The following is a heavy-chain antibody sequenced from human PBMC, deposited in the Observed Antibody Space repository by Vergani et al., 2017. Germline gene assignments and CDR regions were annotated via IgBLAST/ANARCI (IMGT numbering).Heavy chain of an antibody. CDR2: LNSDGSST. D-gene: IGHD3-22*01. J-gene: IGHJ3*02. V-gene: IGHV3-74*01. CDR3: ARDTAIINMIVVAADAFDI. CDR1: GFTFSSYW. Sequence: EVQLVESGGGLVQPGGSLRLSCAASGFTFSSYWMHWVRPAPGKGLVWVSRLNSDGSSTSYADSVKGRFTISRDKAKNTLYLQMNSLRAEDTAVYYCARDTAIINMIVVAADAFDIWGQGTMVTVSS.